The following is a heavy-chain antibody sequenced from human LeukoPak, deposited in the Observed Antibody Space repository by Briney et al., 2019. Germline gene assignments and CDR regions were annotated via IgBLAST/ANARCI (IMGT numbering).Heavy chain of an antibody. CDR1: GFTFSSYA. D-gene: IGHD3-16*01. CDR2: ISYDGSNK. CDR3: AKEFPTATGGTFGY. Sequence: GGSLRLSCAASGFTFSSYAMHWVRQAPGKGLEWVAVISYDGSNKYYADSVKGRFTISRDNFKNTLYLQMSSPRTEDTAIYYCAKEFPTATGGTFGYWGQGTLVTVSS. V-gene: IGHV3-30*04. J-gene: IGHJ4*02.